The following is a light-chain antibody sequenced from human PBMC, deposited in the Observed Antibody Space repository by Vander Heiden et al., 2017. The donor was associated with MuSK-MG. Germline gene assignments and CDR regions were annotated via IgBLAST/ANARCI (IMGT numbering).Light chain of an antibody. CDR3: QSYDSSLRDYV. V-gene: IGLV1-40*01. CDR2: DNT. CDR1: SSNIGAGYD. J-gene: IGLJ1*01. Sequence: QSVLPQPPSVSGAPGQGVTIPCAGSSSNIGAGYDVHWYQQLPGAAPNLIISDNTKRPSGVTNRFSGSKSGTSASLAITGLQADDEADYYCQSYDSSLRDYVFGSGTKVTVL.